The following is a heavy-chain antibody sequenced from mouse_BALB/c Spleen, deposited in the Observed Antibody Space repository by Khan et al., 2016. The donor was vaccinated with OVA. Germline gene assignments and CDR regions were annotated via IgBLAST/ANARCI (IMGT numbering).Heavy chain of an antibody. CDR1: GYTFTDYW. Sequence: QVQLQQSGAELAKPGASVKMSCKASGYTFTDYWIHWVKKRPGQGLEWIGYINPSTGYTEYNHKFKDKATLTADKSSSTAYMQLSSLTSEASAVYYCARGGYGSFAYWGQGTLVTVSA. CDR3: ARGGYGSFAY. V-gene: IGHV1-7*01. CDR2: INPSTGYT. D-gene: IGHD2-2*01. J-gene: IGHJ3*01.